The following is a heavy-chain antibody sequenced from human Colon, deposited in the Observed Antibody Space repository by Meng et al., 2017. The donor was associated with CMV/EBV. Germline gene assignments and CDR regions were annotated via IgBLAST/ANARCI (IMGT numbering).Heavy chain of an antibody. D-gene: IGHD3/OR15-3a*01. J-gene: IGHJ4*02. CDR3: AKGAEYFDFWTAPD. CDR2: ISGGGTTP. Sequence: GESLKISCAASGFTFSNYAMTWVRQAPGKGLEWVSSISGGGTTPFYADSVRGRFTISRDNSGNRLYLQMDNLRADDTAIYYCAKGAEYFDFWTAPDWGQGTLVTVFS. V-gene: IGHV3-23*01. CDR1: GFTFSNYA.